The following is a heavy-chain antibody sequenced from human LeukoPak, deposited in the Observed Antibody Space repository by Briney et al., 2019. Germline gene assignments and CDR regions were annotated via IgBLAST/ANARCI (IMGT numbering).Heavy chain of an antibody. J-gene: IGHJ4*02. Sequence: ASVKVSCKASGYTFTGYYMHWVRQAPGQGLEWMGRINPNSGGTNYAQKFQGRVTRTRDTSISTAYMELSRLRSDDTAVYYCARDANYDILTGYYTYFDYWGQGTLVTVSS. V-gene: IGHV1-2*06. CDR1: GYTFTGYY. CDR2: INPNSGGT. D-gene: IGHD3-9*01. CDR3: ARDANYDILTGYYTYFDY.